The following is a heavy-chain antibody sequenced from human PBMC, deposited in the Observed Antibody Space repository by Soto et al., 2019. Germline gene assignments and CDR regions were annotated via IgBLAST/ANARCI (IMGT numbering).Heavy chain of an antibody. CDR1: GFTFSSYE. CDR2: ISSSGSTI. V-gene: IGHV3-48*03. J-gene: IGHJ6*02. D-gene: IGHD3-10*01. CDR3: AAARAVYYGSGSYLYGMDD. Sequence: PGGCLRLSCAASGFTFSSYEMNWDRQAPGKGLEWVSYISSSGSTIYYADSVKGRFTISRDNAKNSLYLQMNSLSYEDTGVYYCAAARAVYYGSGSYLYGMDDWGQGTTVTVSS.